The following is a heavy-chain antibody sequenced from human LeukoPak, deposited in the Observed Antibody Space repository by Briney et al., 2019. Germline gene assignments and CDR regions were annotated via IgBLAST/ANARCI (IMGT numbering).Heavy chain of an antibody. CDR2: IVGGYERA. J-gene: IGHJ4*02. D-gene: IGHD6-19*01. CDR1: GLHLSYYA. V-gene: IGHV3-23*01. Sequence: GGPLTLFCTASGLHLSYYAMRCLRHAPGRALEGWSRIVGGYERAHDADSLKGRFTNSRDNYKNPLWLQMTSLSADDTAVYYCARDDAVGGGYLDSWGEGTLVTVSS. CDR3: ARDDAVGGGYLDS.